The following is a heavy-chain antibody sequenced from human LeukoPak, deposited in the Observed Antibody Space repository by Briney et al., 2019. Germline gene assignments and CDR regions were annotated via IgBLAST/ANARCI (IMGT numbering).Heavy chain of an antibody. CDR3: ARKWGIAAAGTGWFDP. Sequence: PSETLSLTCTASGGSISSHYWSWIRQPPGKGLEWIGYIYYSGSTNYNPSLKSRVTISVDTSKNQFSLKLSSVTAADTAVYYCARKWGIAAAGTGWFDPWGQGTLVTVSS. CDR1: GGSISSHY. V-gene: IGHV4-59*11. D-gene: IGHD6-13*01. J-gene: IGHJ5*02. CDR2: IYYSGST.